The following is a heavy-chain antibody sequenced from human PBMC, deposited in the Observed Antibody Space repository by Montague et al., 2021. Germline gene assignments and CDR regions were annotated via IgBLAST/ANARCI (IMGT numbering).Heavy chain of an antibody. V-gene: IGHV3-11*06. CDR3: ARVGLTVSAGMIDY. CDR2: IGTSSSFT. J-gene: IGHJ4*02. D-gene: IGHD6-13*01. Sequence: SLRLSCAASGFTFSNYFMSWFRQAPGKGLEWVSYIGTSSSFTRYADSVKGRFTISRDNAMNSLYLQMTAVRGEDTAVYYCARVGLTVSAGMIDYWGQGTLVTVSS. CDR1: GFTFSNYF.